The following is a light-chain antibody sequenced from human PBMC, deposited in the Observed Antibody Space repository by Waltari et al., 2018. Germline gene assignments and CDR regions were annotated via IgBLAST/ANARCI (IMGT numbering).Light chain of an antibody. Sequence: SGAPGQSVTISCTGTSSKLGAGNDVHWYQQLPGKAPTLLLSSNRDRPSGVPDRFSGSKSGSSASLAITGLQAEDEADYYCQSFDNSLSGWVFGGGTKVTVL. CDR1: SSKLGAGND. V-gene: IGLV1-40*01. CDR3: QSFDNSLSGWV. CDR2: SNR. J-gene: IGLJ3*02.